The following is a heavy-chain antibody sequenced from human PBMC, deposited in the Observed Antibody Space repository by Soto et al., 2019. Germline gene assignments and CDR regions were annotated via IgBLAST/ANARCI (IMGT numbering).Heavy chain of an antibody. CDR3: ASYGRNQLDY. J-gene: IGHJ4*01. CDR2: IYYTGST. D-gene: IGHD3-10*01. V-gene: IGHV4-59*08. CDR1: AGFISNND. Sequence: SETRRLTWTVSAGFISNNDWTWFRQPLGKGLEWIRYIYYTGSTDYNPSFKTRVSISLDTSKTQFSLRLSSVTAADTAVYLCASYGRNQLDYWGQGSSVIVSS.